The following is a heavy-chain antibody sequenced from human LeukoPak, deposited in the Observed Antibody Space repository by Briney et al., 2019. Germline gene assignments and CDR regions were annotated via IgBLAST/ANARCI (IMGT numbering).Heavy chain of an antibody. CDR1: GFTVSSNY. D-gene: IGHD5-18*01. Sequence: QPGGSLRLSCAASGFTVSSNYMSWVRQAPGKGLEWVSVIYSGGSTYYADSVKGRFTISRDNSKNTLYLQMNSLRAEDTAVYYCARVGYSYARYGKFDYWGQGTLVTVSS. V-gene: IGHV3-53*01. J-gene: IGHJ4*02. CDR3: ARVGYSYARYGKFDY. CDR2: IYSGGST.